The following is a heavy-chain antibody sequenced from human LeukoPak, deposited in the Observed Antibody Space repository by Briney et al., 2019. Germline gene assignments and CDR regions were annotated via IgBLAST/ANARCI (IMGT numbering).Heavy chain of an antibody. CDR1: GFTFGDYA. Sequence: QPGRSLRLSCTASGFTFGDYAMSWVRQAPGKGLEWVGFIRSRAYGGTTEYAASVKGRFTISRDDSKSIAYLQMNSLKTEDTAVYYCTTAHPILKLWGQGTLVTVSS. D-gene: IGHD3-9*01. CDR3: TTAHPILKL. V-gene: IGHV3-49*04. J-gene: IGHJ4*02. CDR2: IRSRAYGGTT.